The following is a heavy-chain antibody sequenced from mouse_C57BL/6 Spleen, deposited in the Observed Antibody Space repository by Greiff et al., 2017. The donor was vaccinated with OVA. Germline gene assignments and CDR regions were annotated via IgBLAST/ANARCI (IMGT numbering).Heavy chain of an antibody. J-gene: IGHJ3*01. CDR3: ARDFGYDGGFAY. D-gene: IGHD2-2*01. Sequence: DVHLVESGGGLVKPGGSLKLSCAASGFTFSSYAMSWVRQTPEKRLEWVATISDGGSYTYYPDNVKGRFTISRDNAKNNLYLQMSHLKSEDTAMYYCARDFGYDGGFAYWGQGTLVTVSA. V-gene: IGHV5-4*01. CDR2: ISDGGSYT. CDR1: GFTFSSYA.